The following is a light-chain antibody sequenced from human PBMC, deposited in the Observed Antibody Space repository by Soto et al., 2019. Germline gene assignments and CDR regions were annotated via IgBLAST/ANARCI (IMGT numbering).Light chain of an antibody. CDR1: QSISVW. V-gene: IGKV1-5*01. Sequence: DIQMTRSPSTLSPSEGDRVTITCRPSQSISVWLAWYQQKPGKAPKVLIWDASSLQRGVPSRFSGSGSGTEFTLTIISLQPDDFATYYCQQYNNYATWTFGQGTKVDIK. J-gene: IGKJ1*01. CDR2: DAS. CDR3: QQYNNYATWT.